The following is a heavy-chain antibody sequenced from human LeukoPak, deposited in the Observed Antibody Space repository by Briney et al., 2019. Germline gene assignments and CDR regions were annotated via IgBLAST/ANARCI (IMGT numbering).Heavy chain of an antibody. CDR2: MNPNSGNT. CDR3: ARGGLRFLEWLYYYYYYGMDV. V-gene: IGHV1-8*01. CDR1: GYTFTSYD. D-gene: IGHD3-3*01. J-gene: IGHJ6*02. Sequence: ASVKVSCKASGYTFTSYDINWVRQATGQGLEWMGWMNPNSGNTGYAQKFQGRVTMTRNTSISTAYMELSSLRSEDTAVYYCARGGLRFLEWLYYYYYYGMDVWGQGTTVTVPS.